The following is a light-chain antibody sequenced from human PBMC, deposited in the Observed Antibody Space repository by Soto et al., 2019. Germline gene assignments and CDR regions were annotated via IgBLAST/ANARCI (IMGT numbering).Light chain of an antibody. J-gene: IGKJ1*01. CDR3: QYYNSYSEA. V-gene: IGKV1-5*03. CDR2: KAS. Sequence: DTQMTQSPSTLSGSVGDRVTITCRASQTISSWLAWYQQKPGKAPKLLIYKASTLKSGVPSRFSGSGSGTEFTLTISSLQPDDFATYYCQYYNSYSEAFGQGTKVELK. CDR1: QTISSW.